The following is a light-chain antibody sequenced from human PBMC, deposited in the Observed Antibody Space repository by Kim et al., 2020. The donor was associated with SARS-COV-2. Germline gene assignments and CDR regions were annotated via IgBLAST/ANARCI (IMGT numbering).Light chain of an antibody. Sequence: QSALTQPASVSGSPGQSITISCTGTTSDVGTYNYVSWYQQHPAKAPKLMIYDVTKRPSGVSDRFSGSKSGNTASLTISGLQADDEADYYCSSYTTNNTLVVFGGGTKLTVL. V-gene: IGLV2-14*01. CDR1: TSDVGTYNY. CDR2: DVT. J-gene: IGLJ2*01. CDR3: SSYTTNNTLVV.